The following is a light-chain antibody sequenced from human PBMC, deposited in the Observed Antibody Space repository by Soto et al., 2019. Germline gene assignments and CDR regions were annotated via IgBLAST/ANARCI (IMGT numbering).Light chain of an antibody. CDR3: QQYNNWPPWT. V-gene: IGKV3-15*01. J-gene: IGKJ1*01. CDR2: AAS. CDR1: QSVSTN. Sequence: EIVMTQSPVTLSVSTGDRAALSCRASQSVSTNLAWYQQKPGQPPRLLIYAASTRATGVPARFSGSGSGTEFTLTISSLQSEDFAVYYCQQYNNWPPWTFGQGTKVDIK.